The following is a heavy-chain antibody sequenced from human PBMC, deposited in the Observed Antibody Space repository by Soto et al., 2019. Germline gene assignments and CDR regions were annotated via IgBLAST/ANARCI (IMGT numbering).Heavy chain of an antibody. D-gene: IGHD2-15*01. J-gene: IGHJ4*02. Sequence: EVQLLESGGGLVQPGGSLRLSCAASGFTFSSYAMSWVRQAPGKGLEWVSAISGSGGSTYYADSVKGRFTISRDNSKNTLYLQMNSLRAEDTAVYSCAKGLLRGYCSGGSCTPDDYWGQGTLVTVSS. CDR1: GFTFSSYA. V-gene: IGHV3-23*01. CDR3: AKGLLRGYCSGGSCTPDDY. CDR2: ISGSGGST.